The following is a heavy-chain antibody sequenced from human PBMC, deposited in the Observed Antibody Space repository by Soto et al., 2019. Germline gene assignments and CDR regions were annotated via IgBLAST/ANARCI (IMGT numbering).Heavy chain of an antibody. V-gene: IGHV1-2*04. CDR1: GYTFTGYY. J-gene: IGHJ6*02. CDR2: INPNSGGT. D-gene: IGHD6-19*01. CDR3: AKSLAGVGIAVAGAQNYYYYGMDV. Sequence: QVQLVQSGAEVKKPGASVKVSCKASGYTFTGYYMHWVRQAPGQGLEWMGWINPNSGGTNYAQKFQGWVTMTRDTSISTAYMELSRLRSDDTAVYYCAKSLAGVGIAVAGAQNYYYYGMDVWGQGTTVTVSS.